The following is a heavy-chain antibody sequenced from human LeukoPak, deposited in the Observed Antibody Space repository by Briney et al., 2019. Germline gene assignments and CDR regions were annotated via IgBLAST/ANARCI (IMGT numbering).Heavy chain of an antibody. CDR2: ISSSTK. CDR1: GFTFSSYS. CDR3: AKDRWYYGSGSYPFDY. J-gene: IGHJ4*02. Sequence: PGGSLRLSCAASGFTFSSYSMNWVRQAPGKGLEWISHISSSTKYYADSVKGRFTISRDNAKNSLYLQMNSLRAEDTAVYYCAKDRWYYGSGSYPFDYWGQGTLVTVSS. D-gene: IGHD3-10*01. V-gene: IGHV3-48*01.